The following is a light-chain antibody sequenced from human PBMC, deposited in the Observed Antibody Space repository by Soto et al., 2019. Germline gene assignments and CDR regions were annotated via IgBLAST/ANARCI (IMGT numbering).Light chain of an antibody. CDR2: RNN. Sequence: QLVLTQPPSASGTPGQRVTISCSGSSSNIGSNYVYWYQQLPGTAPKLLIYRNNQRPSGVPDRFSGSKSVTSASLAISGLRSEDEADYYCAAWDDSLSGPVFGGGTKLTVL. CDR1: SSNIGSNY. V-gene: IGLV1-47*01. J-gene: IGLJ2*01. CDR3: AAWDDSLSGPV.